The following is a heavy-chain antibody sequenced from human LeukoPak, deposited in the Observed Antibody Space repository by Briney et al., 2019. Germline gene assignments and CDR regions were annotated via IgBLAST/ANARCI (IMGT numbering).Heavy chain of an antibody. Sequence: GGSLRLSCAASGFTFSSYWMNWVCQALGKGLVWVSRIASDGSSTTYADSVKGRFSISRDNAKNTLYLQMNSLRVEDTAVYYCARGRPHGNDYWGQGTLVTVSS. J-gene: IGHJ4*02. CDR2: IASDGSST. V-gene: IGHV3-74*01. CDR3: ARGRPHGNDY. CDR1: GFTFSSYW. D-gene: IGHD4-23*01.